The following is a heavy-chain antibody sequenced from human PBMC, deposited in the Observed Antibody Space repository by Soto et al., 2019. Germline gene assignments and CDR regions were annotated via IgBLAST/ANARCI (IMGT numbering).Heavy chain of an antibody. CDR2: ISYDGSNK. CDR3: AKDLLPSSYYYYYGMDV. J-gene: IGHJ6*02. V-gene: IGHV3-30*18. D-gene: IGHD6-13*01. Sequence: GGSLRLSCAASGFTFSSYGMHWVRQAPGKGLEWVAVISYDGSNKYYADSVKGRFTISRDNSKNTLYLQMNSLRAEDTAVYYCAKDLLPSSYYYYYGMDVWGQGTTVTVSS. CDR1: GFTFSSYG.